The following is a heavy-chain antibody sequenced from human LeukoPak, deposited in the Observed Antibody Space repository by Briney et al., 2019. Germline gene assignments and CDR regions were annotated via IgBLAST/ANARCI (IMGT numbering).Heavy chain of an antibody. CDR3: ARESGIMVGDYYYYYMDV. CDR1: GFAFSTYD. Sequence: PGGSLRLSCTASGFAFSTYDMNWVRQAPGKGLEWVSYISGGSTYIYHTDSVKGRFTISRDNAKNSLNLQMESLSAEDTAVYYCARESGIMVGDYYYYYMDVWGIGTTVTVSS. J-gene: IGHJ6*03. V-gene: IGHV3-21*01. CDR2: ISGGSTYI. D-gene: IGHD1-26*01.